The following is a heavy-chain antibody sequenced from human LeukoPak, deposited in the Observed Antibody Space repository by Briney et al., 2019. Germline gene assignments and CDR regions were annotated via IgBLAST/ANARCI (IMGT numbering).Heavy chain of an antibody. Sequence: SETLSLTCAVYGGSFSGYYWSWIRQPPGKGLEWIGEINHSGSTNYNPSLKSRVTISVDTSKNQFSLKLSPVTAADTAVYYCARGRSGTPYFDYWGQGTLVTVSS. D-gene: IGHD1-26*01. CDR2: INHSGST. CDR3: ARGRSGTPYFDY. CDR1: GGSFSGYY. V-gene: IGHV4-34*01. J-gene: IGHJ4*02.